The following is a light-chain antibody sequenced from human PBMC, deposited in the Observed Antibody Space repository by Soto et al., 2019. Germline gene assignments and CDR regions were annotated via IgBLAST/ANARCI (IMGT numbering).Light chain of an antibody. CDR2: DAY. J-gene: IGKJ5*01. CDR3: QQRHMWPIT. V-gene: IGKV3-11*01. CDR1: QSFRGL. Sequence: EVVSTQSPVTLSLSPGERATVSCRASQSFRGLLAWYQQKPGQAPRLLIYDAYNRATGIPPRFSGSGSGTDFTLTISSLEPEDSAVYYCQQRHMWPITFGQGTRLEIK.